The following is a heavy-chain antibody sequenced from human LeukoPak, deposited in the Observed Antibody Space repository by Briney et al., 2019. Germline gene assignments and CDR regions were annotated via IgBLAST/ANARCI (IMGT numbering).Heavy chain of an antibody. J-gene: IGHJ6*03. Sequence: SETLSLTCTVSGGSISSYYWSWIRQPPGKGLEWIGYIYYSGSTNYNPSLKSRVTISVDTSKNQFSLKLSSVTAADTAVYYCARLQHPITIFGVVHYMDVWGKGTTVTVSS. CDR3: ARLQHPITIFGVVHYMDV. CDR2: IYYSGST. CDR1: GGSISSYY. D-gene: IGHD3-3*01. V-gene: IGHV4-59*08.